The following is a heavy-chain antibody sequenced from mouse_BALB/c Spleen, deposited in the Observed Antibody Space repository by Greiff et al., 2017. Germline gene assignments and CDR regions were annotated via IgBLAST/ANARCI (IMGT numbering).Heavy chain of an antibody. Sequence: VQLQQSGTVLARPGASVKMSCKASGYTFTSYWMHWVKQRPGQGLEWIGAIYPGNSDTSYNQKFKGKAKLTAVTSTSTAYMELSSLTNEDSAVYYCTKDGSSYYYAMDYWGQGTSVTVSS. CDR3: TKDGSSYYYAMDY. D-gene: IGHD1-1*01. CDR1: GYTFTSYW. J-gene: IGHJ4*01. CDR2: IYPGNSDT. V-gene: IGHV1-5*01.